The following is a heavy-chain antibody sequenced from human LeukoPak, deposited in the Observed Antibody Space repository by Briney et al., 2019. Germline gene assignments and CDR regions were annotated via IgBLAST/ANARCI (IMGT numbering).Heavy chain of an antibody. CDR3: ARDLVTVTKGFDI. CDR1: GGSISPYY. CDR2: IYYLGSI. J-gene: IGHJ3*02. V-gene: IGHV4-59*01. D-gene: IGHD4-17*01. Sequence: SKTLSLTCTVSGGSISPYYWSWIRQPPGKGLEYIGYIYYLGSINYNPSLKSRVTISLDTSKNQISLRLSSVTAADTAVYYCARDLVTVTKGFDIWGQGTMVSLSS.